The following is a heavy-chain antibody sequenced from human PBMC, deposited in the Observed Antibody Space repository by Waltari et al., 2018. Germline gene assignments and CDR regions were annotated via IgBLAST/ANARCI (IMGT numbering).Heavy chain of an antibody. J-gene: IGHJ4*02. CDR3: ARGSSSWYFVFDY. V-gene: IGHV1-2*02. Sequence: QVQLVQSGAEVKKPGASVKVSCKASGYTFTGYYMHWVRQAPGQGLEWMGWINPNRGCTNYAQKVQGRVTMTRDTSISTAYMELSRLRSDDTAVYYCARGSSSWYFVFDYWGQGTLVTVSS. CDR2: INPNRGCT. D-gene: IGHD6-13*01. CDR1: GYTFTGYY.